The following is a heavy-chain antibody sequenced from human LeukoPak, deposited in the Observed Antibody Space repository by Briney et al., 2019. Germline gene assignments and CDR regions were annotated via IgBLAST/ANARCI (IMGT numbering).Heavy chain of an antibody. CDR3: AKDGIGVSLFDY. D-gene: IGHD1-14*01. J-gene: IGHJ4*02. CDR2: ISGSSGST. CDR1: GFTFSSYA. Sequence: GGSLRLSCAASGFTFSSYAMSWVRQAPGKGLEWVSSISGSSGSTYYADSVKGRFTISRDNSKNTLYLQMNSLRAEDTAVYYCAKDGIGVSLFDYWGQGTLVTDSS. V-gene: IGHV3-23*01.